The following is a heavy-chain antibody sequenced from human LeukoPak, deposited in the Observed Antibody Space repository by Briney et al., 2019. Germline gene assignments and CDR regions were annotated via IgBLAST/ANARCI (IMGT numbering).Heavy chain of an antibody. CDR3: ATRGWFGELVAFDI. CDR1: GYTFTSYG. D-gene: IGHD3-10*01. Sequence: ASVKVSCKASGYTFTSYGISWVRQAPGQGLEWMGWISAYNGNTNYAQKLQGRVTMTTDTSTSTAYMELSSLRSEDTAVYYCATRGWFGELVAFDIWGQGTMVTVSS. J-gene: IGHJ3*02. CDR2: ISAYNGNT. V-gene: IGHV1-18*01.